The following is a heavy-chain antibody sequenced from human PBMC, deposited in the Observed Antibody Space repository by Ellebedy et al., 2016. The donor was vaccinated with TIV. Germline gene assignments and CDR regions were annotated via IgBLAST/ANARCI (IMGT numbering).Heavy chain of an antibody. CDR1: GFXXLDSA. V-gene: IGHV3-23*01. CDR2: ISGSGGTT. Sequence: PGGSLRLSCAASGFXXLDSAFPWVXXXQGKVLVWVSAISGSGGTTFYADSVKGRVTISRSNSKDTVFLQMNSLRAEDTALYYGAKDHRLIPRDGSGYLPLDYWGQGTLVTVSS. CDR3: AKDHRLIPRDGSGYLPLDY. J-gene: IGHJ4*02. D-gene: IGHD3-22*01.